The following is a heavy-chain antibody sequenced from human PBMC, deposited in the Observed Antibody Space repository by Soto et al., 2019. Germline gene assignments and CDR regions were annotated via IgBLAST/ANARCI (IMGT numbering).Heavy chain of an antibody. V-gene: IGHV4-39*01. CDR2: VYYRGNA. CDR1: DESINSDKYY. CDR3: ARLEGLATITYYFDF. Sequence: QLQLQESGPGLVKPSETLFLTCSGSDESINSDKYYWGWIRQPPGKGLEWIGSVYYRGNAYYNPSLQTRVTTSLDTSKRQFPQMLNRVTAADAAVYFWARLEGLATITYYFDFWGPGALVTVSS. J-gene: IGHJ4*02. D-gene: IGHD3-10*01.